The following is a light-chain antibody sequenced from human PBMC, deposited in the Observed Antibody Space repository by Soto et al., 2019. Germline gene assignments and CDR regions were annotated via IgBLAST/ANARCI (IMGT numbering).Light chain of an antibody. CDR3: SSYTSSATWV. J-gene: IGLJ3*02. CDR2: EVS. CDR1: SSDFGGYNY. V-gene: IGLV2-14*01. Sequence: QSALTQPASVSGSPGQSITISCTGTSSDFGGYNYVSWYQQHPGKAPKLMVYEVSNRPSGVSNRFSGFKSGNTASLTISGLQTEDEADYYCSSYTSSATWVFGGGTQLTVL.